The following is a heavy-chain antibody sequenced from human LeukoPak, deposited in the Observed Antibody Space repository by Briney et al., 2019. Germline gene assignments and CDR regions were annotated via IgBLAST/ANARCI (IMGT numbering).Heavy chain of an antibody. CDR3: ARGLVRYFDWLGVPDY. D-gene: IGHD3-9*01. V-gene: IGHV1-18*01. J-gene: IGHJ4*02. CDR2: ISAYNGNT. CDR1: GYTFTSYG. Sequence: ASVKVSCKASGYTFTSYGISWVRQAPGQGLERMGWISAYNGNTNYAQKLQGRVTMTTDTSTSTAYMELRSLRSDDTAVYYCARGLVRYFDWLGVPDYWGQGTLVTVSS.